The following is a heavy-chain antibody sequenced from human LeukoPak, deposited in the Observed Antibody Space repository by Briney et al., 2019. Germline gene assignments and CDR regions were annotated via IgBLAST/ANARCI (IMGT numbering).Heavy chain of an antibody. CDR3: AREEYVWGSYRYPFDY. CDR2: INHSGST. J-gene: IGHJ4*02. CDR1: GGSFSGYY. Sequence: NPSETLSLTCAVYGGSFSGYYWSWIRQPPGKGLEWIGEINHSGSTNYNPPLKSRVTISVDTSKNQFSLKLSSVTAADTAVYYCAREEYVWGSYRYPFDYWGQGTLVTVSS. D-gene: IGHD3-16*02. V-gene: IGHV4-34*01.